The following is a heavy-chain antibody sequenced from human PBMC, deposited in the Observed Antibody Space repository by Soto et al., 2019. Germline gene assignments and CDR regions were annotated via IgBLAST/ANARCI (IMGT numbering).Heavy chain of an antibody. CDR1: GFTFDDYT. CDR3: AKEGFYYYYGMDV. CDR2: ISWDGGST. Sequence: GGSLRLSCAASGFTFDDYTMHWVRQAPGKGLEWVSLISWDGGSTYYADSVKGRFTISRDNSKNSLYLQMNSLRTEDTALYYCAKEGFYYYYGMDVWGQGTTVTVSS. V-gene: IGHV3-43*01. J-gene: IGHJ6*02.